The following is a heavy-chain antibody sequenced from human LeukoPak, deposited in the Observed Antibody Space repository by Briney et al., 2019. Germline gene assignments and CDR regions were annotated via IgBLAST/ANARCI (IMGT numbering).Heavy chain of an antibody. CDR1: GGSISSYY. V-gene: IGHV4-59*01. D-gene: IGHD5-12*01. CDR2: IYYSGST. Sequence: SETLSLTCTVSGGSISSYYWSWIRQPPGKGLEWIGYIYYSGSTNYNPSLKSRVTISVDTSKNQFSLKLSSVTAADTAVYYCARGVGSGYPGGYWGQGTLVTVSS. J-gene: IGHJ4*02. CDR3: ARGVGSGYPGGY.